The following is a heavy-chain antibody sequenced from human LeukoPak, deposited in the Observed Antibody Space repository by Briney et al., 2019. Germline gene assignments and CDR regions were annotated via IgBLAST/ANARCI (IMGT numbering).Heavy chain of an antibody. CDR3: AKDRASSGWYQGYFDY. Sequence: GRSLRLSCAASGFTFSSYAMSWVRQAPGKGLEWVSAISGSGGSTYYADSVKGRFTISRDNSKNTLYLQMNSLRAEDTAVYYCAKDRASSGWYQGYFDYWGQGTLVTVSS. CDR1: GFTFSSYA. J-gene: IGHJ4*02. D-gene: IGHD6-19*01. V-gene: IGHV3-23*01. CDR2: ISGSGGST.